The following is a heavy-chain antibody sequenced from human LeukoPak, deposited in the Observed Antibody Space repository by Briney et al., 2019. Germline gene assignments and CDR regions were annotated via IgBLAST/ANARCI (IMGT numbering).Heavy chain of an antibody. Sequence: QPGRSLRLSCAASGFTFDDYAMHWVRQAPGKGLEWVSGISWNSGSIGYADSVKGRFTISRDNAKNSLYLQMNSLRAEDTALYYCAKDRFWFGVPRGFDPWGQGTLVTVSS. D-gene: IGHD3-10*01. V-gene: IGHV3-9*01. CDR2: ISWNSGSI. CDR3: AKDRFWFGVPRGFDP. J-gene: IGHJ5*02. CDR1: GFTFDDYA.